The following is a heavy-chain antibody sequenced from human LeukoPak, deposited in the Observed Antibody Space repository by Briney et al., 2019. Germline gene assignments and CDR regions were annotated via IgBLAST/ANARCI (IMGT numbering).Heavy chain of an antibody. V-gene: IGHV4-59*01. CDR3: ARVAGGVAGLADY. CDR1: GGSISSYY. J-gene: IGHJ4*02. Sequence: PSETLSLTCTVSGGSISSYYWSWIRQPPGKGLEWIGYIYYSGSTNYNPSLKSRVTISVDTSKNQFSLKLSSVTAADTAVYYCARVAGGVAGLADYWGQGTLVSVSS. D-gene: IGHD3-3*01. CDR2: IYYSGST.